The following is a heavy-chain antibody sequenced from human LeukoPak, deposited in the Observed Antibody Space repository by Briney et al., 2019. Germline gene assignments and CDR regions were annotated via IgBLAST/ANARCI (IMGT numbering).Heavy chain of an antibody. J-gene: IGHJ4*02. CDR3: AKSTSIAVAVFFDY. CDR1: GFTFSSYA. D-gene: IGHD6-19*01. Sequence: GGSLRLSCAASGFTFSSYAMSWVRQAPGRGLEWVSAISGSGGSTYYADSVKGRFTISRDNSKNTLYLQMNSLRAEDTAVYYCAKSTSIAVAVFFDYWGQGTLVTVSS. V-gene: IGHV3-23*01. CDR2: ISGSGGST.